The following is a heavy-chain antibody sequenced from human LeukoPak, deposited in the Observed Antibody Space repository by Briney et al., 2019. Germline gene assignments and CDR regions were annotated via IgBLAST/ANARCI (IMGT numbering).Heavy chain of an antibody. D-gene: IGHD3-22*01. J-gene: IGHJ3*02. CDR1: GFTFSSYA. V-gene: IGHV3-30*04. CDR3: ARDPYYYDSSGYDDAFDI. Sequence: PGRSLRLSCAASGFTFSSYAMHWVRQAPGKGLEWVAVISYDGSNKYYADSVKGRFTISRDNSKNTPYLQMNSLRAEDTAVYYCARDPYYYDSSGYDDAFDIWGQGTMVTVSS. CDR2: ISYDGSNK.